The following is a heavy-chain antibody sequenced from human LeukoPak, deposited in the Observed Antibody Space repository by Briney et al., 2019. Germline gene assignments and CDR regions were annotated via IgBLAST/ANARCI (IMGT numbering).Heavy chain of an antibody. CDR3: ASVRGSSSSKMDY. J-gene: IGHJ4*02. CDR2: IKSKTDGGTT. CDR1: GFTFSSYS. V-gene: IGHV3-15*01. Sequence: GGSLRLSCAASGFTFSSYSMNWVRQAPGKGLEWVGRIKSKTDGGTTNYAAPVKGRFIISRDDSKNTLDLQMNSLKTEDTAVYYCASVRGSSSSKMDYWGQGTLVTVSS. D-gene: IGHD6-6*01.